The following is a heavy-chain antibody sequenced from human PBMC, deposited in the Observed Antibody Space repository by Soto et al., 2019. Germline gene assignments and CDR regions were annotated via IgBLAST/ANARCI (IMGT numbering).Heavy chain of an antibody. V-gene: IGHV3-33*08. CDR3: VRDLLGSGGHFDY. CDR1: GFTFSSYA. D-gene: IGHD7-27*01. Sequence: GSLRLSCAASGFTFSSYAMSWVRQAPGKGLEWVAHIWYDGSNTYYADSVKGRFTISRDNSRNTVYLQMNSLRAEDTAVYHCVRDLLGSGGHFDYWGQGTPVTVSS. J-gene: IGHJ4*02. CDR2: IWYDGSNT.